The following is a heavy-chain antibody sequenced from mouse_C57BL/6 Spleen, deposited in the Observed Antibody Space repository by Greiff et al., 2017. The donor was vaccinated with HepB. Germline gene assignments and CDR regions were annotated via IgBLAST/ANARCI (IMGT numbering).Heavy chain of an antibody. CDR1: GYTFTDYE. CDR3: TRSFPYGYDPYYYAMDY. D-gene: IGHD2-2*01. V-gene: IGHV1-15*01. Sequence: VQLQQSGAELVRPGASVTLSCKASGYTFTDYEMHWVKQTPVHGLEWIGAIDPETGGTAYNQKFKGKAILTADKSSSTAYMELRSLTSEDSAGYYCTRSFPYGYDPYYYAMDYWGQGASVTVSS. CDR2: IDPETGGT. J-gene: IGHJ4*01.